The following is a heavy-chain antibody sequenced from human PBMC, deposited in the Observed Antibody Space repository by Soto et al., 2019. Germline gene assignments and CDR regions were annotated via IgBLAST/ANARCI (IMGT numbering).Heavy chain of an antibody. CDR2: ISWNSGSI. J-gene: IGHJ4*02. CDR1: GFTFDDYA. CDR3: TKGGVVGASYFEY. Sequence: EVQLVESGGGLVQPGRSLRLSCAASGFTFDDYAMHWVRQAPRKGLEWVSGISWNSGSIGYADSVKGRFTISRDKAKNSLYMQMSSLRAEDTALYYCTKGGVVGASYFEYWGQGTPGTVSS. D-gene: IGHD1-26*01. V-gene: IGHV3-9*01.